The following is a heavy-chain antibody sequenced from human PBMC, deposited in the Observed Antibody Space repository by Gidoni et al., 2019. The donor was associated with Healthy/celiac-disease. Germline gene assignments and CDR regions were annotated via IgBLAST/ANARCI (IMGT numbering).Heavy chain of an antibody. V-gene: IGHV3-64D*06. CDR2: SSSNGGST. D-gene: IGHD3-22*01. J-gene: IGHJ4*02. CDR3: VKDMDYYDSSGYSFDY. Sequence: EVQLVESGGGLVQPGGSLRLSCSASGFTFSSYAMHWVRQAPGKGLENVSASSSNGGSTYYADSVKGRFTISRDNSKNTLYLQMSSLRAEDTAVYYCVKDMDYYDSSGYSFDYWGQGTLVTVSS. CDR1: GFTFSSYA.